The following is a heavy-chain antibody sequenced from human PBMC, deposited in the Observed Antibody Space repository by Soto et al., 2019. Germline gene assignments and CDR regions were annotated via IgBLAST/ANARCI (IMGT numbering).Heavy chain of an antibody. Sequence: EVQVVERGGGLIQPGGSLRLSCAVRGFTVRSIYTSWVRQAPGQGMELVALMYSVGEIFYADSVKGGFRFSRDDSKNSIVLEMNSLRVEYTTVYYCVRPLGRADGMDVWGQGTPVTVSS. CDR3: VRPLGRADGMDV. CDR2: MYSVGEI. D-gene: IGHD7-27*01. V-gene: IGHV3-53*01. J-gene: IGHJ6*01. CDR1: GFTVRSIY.